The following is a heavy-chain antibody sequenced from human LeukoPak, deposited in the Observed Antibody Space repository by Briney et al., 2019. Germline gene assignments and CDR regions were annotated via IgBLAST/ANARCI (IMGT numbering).Heavy chain of an antibody. D-gene: IGHD1-14*01. CDR1: GGTFSSYA. J-gene: IGHJ3*02. V-gene: IGHV1-69*01. CDR2: IIPIFGTA. CDR3: ARARRSGGEGAFDI. Sequence: ASVKVSCKASGGTFSSYAISWVRQAPGQGLEWMGGIIPIFGTANYAQKFQGRVTITADESTSTAYMELSSLRSEDTAVYYCARARRSGGEGAFDIWGQGTMVTVSS.